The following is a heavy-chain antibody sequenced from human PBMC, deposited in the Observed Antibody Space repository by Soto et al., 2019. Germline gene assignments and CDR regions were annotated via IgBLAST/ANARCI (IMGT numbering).Heavy chain of an antibody. CDR3: ARARYSGYDQYFDY. J-gene: IGHJ4*02. CDR1: GGSISSYY. V-gene: IGHV4-59*01. Sequence: QVQLQESGPGLVKPSETLSLTCTVSGGSISSYYWSWVRQPPGKGLEWIGYIYYSGSTNYKPSLKRRVTISVGTSKNQFSLKLRSVTAADTAVYYCARARYSGYDQYFDYWGQGTLVTVSS. CDR2: IYYSGST. D-gene: IGHD5-12*01.